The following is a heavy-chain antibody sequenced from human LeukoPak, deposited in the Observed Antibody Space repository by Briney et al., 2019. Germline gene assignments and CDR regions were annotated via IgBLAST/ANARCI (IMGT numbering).Heavy chain of an antibody. J-gene: IGHJ4*02. V-gene: IGHV4-59*01. Sequence: SETLSLTCSVSGGSISSYYWSWIRQPPGKGLEWIGYIYYSGSTNHNPSLKSRVTISVDTSKNQFSLKLSSVTAADTAVYYCARTYYDSSGYYYPYYFDYWGQGTLVTVSS. CDR2: IYYSGST. CDR1: GGSISSYY. CDR3: ARTYYDSSGYYYPYYFDY. D-gene: IGHD3-22*01.